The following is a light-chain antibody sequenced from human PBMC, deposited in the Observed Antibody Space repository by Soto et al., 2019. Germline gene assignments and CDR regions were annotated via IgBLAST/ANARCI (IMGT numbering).Light chain of an antibody. Sequence: EIVLTQSPGTLSLSPGERATLSCRASQSVSSSYLAWYQQKPGQAPRLLIYGASSRATGIPDRFSGSGSGTDFTLTISRLEPEDFALYYCKQYGISPVTFGQGTKVEIK. V-gene: IGKV3-20*01. J-gene: IGKJ1*01. CDR3: KQYGISPVT. CDR1: QSVSSSY. CDR2: GAS.